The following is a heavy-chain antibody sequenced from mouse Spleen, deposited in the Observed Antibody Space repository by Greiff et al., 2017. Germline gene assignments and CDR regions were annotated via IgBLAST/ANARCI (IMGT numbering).Heavy chain of an antibody. J-gene: IGHJ3*01. Sequence: VQVVESGAELVRPGASVTLSCKASGYTFTDYEMHWVKQTPVHGLEWIGAIDPETGGTAYNQKFKGKAILTADKSSSTAYMELRSLTSEDSAVYYCTRMGDYDVRFAYWGQGTLVTVSA. CDR3: TRMGDYDVRFAY. V-gene: IGHV1-15*01. D-gene: IGHD2-4*01. CDR1: GYTFTDYE. CDR2: IDPETGGT.